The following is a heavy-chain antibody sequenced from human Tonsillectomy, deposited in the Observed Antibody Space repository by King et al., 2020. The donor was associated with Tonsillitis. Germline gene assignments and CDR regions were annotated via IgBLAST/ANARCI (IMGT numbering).Heavy chain of an antibody. CDR1: GYTFTSYD. Sequence: QLVQSGAEVKKPGASVKVSCKASGYTFTSYDINWVRQATGQGLEWMGWMNPNSGNTGYAQKIQGRVTMTRNTSISTAYMELSSLRSEDTAVYYCARVGYGAWYYYYGMDVWGQGTTVTVSS. CDR3: ARVGYGAWYYYYGMDV. J-gene: IGHJ6*02. CDR2: MNPNSGNT. D-gene: IGHD4/OR15-4a*01. V-gene: IGHV1-8*01.